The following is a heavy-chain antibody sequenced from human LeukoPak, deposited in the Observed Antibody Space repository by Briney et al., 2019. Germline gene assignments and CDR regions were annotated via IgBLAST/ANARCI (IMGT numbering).Heavy chain of an antibody. CDR1: GVSISGSGHY. CDR3: AKSGGYGLIDY. D-gene: IGHD1-26*01. J-gene: IGHJ4*02. V-gene: IGHV4-39*01. Sequence: SETLSLTCAVSGVSISGSGHYWGWIRQPPGKGLEWIGNIYHSGSTYYNASLQSRVTISIDTSRNQFSLRLNSVTAADTAMYYCAKSGGYGLIDYWGQGTLVTVSS. CDR2: IYHSGST.